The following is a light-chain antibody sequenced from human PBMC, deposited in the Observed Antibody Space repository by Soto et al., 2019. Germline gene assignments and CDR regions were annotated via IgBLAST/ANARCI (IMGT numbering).Light chain of an antibody. CDR3: SPFTASSTLV. V-gene: IGLV2-14*01. CDR2: EVS. Sequence: QSALTQPASVSGSPGQSITISCTGTDSDVGLYNYVSWYQQSPGKAPQLVISEVSNRPSGVSDRFSGSKAGNTASLTISGLQPEDEADYYCSPFTASSTLVFGTGTKVTVL. CDR1: DSDVGLYNY. J-gene: IGLJ1*01.